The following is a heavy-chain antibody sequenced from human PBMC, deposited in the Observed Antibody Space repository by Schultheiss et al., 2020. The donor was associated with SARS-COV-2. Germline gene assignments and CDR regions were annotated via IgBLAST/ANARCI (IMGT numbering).Heavy chain of an antibody. CDR3: ARVGVSVVRYYYYYGMDV. D-gene: IGHD2-21*01. J-gene: IGHJ6*02. CDR1: GFTFSSYS. Sequence: GGSLRLSCAASGFTFSSYSMNWVRQAPGKGLEWVSSISSSSSYIYYADSVKGRFTISRDNAKNTLYLQMNSLRAEDTAVYYCARVGVSVVRYYYYYGMDVWGQGTTVTVSS. CDR2: ISSSSSYI. V-gene: IGHV3-21*01.